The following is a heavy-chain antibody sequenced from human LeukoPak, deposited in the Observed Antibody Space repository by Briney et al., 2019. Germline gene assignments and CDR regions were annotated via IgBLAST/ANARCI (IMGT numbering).Heavy chain of an antibody. V-gene: IGHV3-30*04. CDR1: GFTFSNYP. D-gene: IGHD3-3*01. CDR2: ITSDGKNK. J-gene: IGHJ4*02. Sequence: GESLRLSCAASGFTFSNYPMHWVRQAPGKGLEWVAVITSDGKNKYSADSVKGRITISRDNPKKTLDLQVNSLRAEDTAVYYCAREPFWSGYYSNLHFDYWGQGTLVTVSS. CDR3: AREPFWSGYYSNLHFDY.